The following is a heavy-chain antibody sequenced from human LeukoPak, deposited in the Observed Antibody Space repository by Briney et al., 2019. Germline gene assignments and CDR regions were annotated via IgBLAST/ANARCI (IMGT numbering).Heavy chain of an antibody. V-gene: IGHV3-64*02. CDR1: GFTFSDYA. J-gene: IGHJ2*01. CDR3: ARHKKLYWYFDL. CDR2: ISSNGGST. Sequence: GGSLRLSCAASGFTFSDYAMHWVRQAPGKGLEYVSVISSNGGSTYYADSVKGRFTISRDNSKNSLYLQMNSLRAEDTAVYYCARHKKLYWYFDLWGRGTLVTVSS.